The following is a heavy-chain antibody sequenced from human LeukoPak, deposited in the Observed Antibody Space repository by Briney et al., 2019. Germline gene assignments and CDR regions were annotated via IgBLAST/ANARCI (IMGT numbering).Heavy chain of an antibody. D-gene: IGHD3-3*01. Sequence: PGGSLRLSCAASGFTFSSYAMSWVRQPPGKGLEWVSAISGSGGTTYYADSVKGRFTISRDNAKNSLYLQMNSLRAEDTAVYYCARDHLTQVLRFLEWLPKAGYGMDVWGQGTTVTVSS. J-gene: IGHJ6*02. V-gene: IGHV3-23*01. CDR3: ARDHLTQVLRFLEWLPKAGYGMDV. CDR2: ISGSGGTT. CDR1: GFTFSSYA.